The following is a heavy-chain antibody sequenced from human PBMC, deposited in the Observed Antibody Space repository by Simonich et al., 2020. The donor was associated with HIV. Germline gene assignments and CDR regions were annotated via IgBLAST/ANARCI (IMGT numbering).Heavy chain of an antibody. D-gene: IGHD2-2*01. J-gene: IGHJ4*02. CDR3: ARDGRKGSSTSCSDY. V-gene: IGHV3-21*01. Sequence: EVQLVESGGGLVKPGGSLRLSCAASGCTFSSNCMNWVRQAPGKGLEWGSSNNSSSSYIYYAESGKGRLNISRDNAKNSLYPQMNSLSAEDTAVYYCARDGRKGSSTSCSDYWGQGTLVTVSS. CDR1: GCTFSSNC. CDR2: NNSSSSYI.